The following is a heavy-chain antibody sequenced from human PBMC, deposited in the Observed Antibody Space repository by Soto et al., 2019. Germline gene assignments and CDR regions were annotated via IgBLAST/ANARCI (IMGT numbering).Heavy chain of an antibody. Sequence: SETLSLTCAVYGGSFSGYYLSWIRQPPGKGLEWIGEINHSGSTNYNPSLKSRVTISVDTSKNQFSLKLSSVTAADTAVYYCGVVAANPSVFYFDYWGQGTLVTVSS. CDR1: GGSFSGYY. J-gene: IGHJ4*02. V-gene: IGHV4-34*01. CDR3: GVVAANPSVFYFDY. CDR2: INHSGST. D-gene: IGHD2-15*01.